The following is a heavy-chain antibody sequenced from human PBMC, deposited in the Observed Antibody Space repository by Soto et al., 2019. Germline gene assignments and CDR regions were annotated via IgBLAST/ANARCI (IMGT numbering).Heavy chain of an antibody. CDR1: GLTVSSSY. J-gene: IGHJ6*02. D-gene: IGHD4-4*01. Sequence: EVQLVETGGGLIQPGGSLRLSCAASGLTVSSSYLSWVRQAPGKGLEWVSIIYSDGRTYYSAYVRGRFTISSESSKNTLYLQMDSLRAEDTDIYYCARARDSTTGTPITTLDVWGQGTTVTVSS. CDR3: ARARDSTTGTPITTLDV. CDR2: IYSDGRT. V-gene: IGHV3-53*02.